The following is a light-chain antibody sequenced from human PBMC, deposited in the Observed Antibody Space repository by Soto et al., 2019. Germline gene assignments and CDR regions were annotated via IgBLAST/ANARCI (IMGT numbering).Light chain of an antibody. CDR2: AAS. V-gene: IGKV1-39*01. Sequence: DIQITQSPSCLSASVGDRVTITCRASQSIVTYLNWYLQKPGKAPKLLIYAASNLQSGVPSRFSGSGSGTDFTLTISSLQPEDFATYFCQQSYSTPPWTFGQGTKVDIK. J-gene: IGKJ1*01. CDR1: QSIVTY. CDR3: QQSYSTPPWT.